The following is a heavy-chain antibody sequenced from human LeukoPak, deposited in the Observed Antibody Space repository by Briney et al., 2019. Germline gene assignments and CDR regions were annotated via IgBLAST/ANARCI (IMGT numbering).Heavy chain of an antibody. V-gene: IGHV3-74*01. J-gene: IGHJ4*02. CDR1: GFTFSNTW. Sequence: GSLRLSCAGSGFTFSNTWMHWVRQAPGEGLVWVSRIDSDGSTINYADSVKGRFTISRDNAKNSLYLQMNSLRAEDTAVYYCARGGRDYYDSSGYYNYFDYWGQGTLVTVSS. D-gene: IGHD3-22*01. CDR2: IDSDGSTI. CDR3: ARGGRDYYDSSGYYNYFDY.